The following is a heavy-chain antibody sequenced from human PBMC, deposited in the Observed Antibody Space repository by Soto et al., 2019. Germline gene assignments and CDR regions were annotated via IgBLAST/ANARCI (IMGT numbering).Heavy chain of an antibody. Sequence: PSDSLSLTRAVCGGSVSSGSYYWRWIQQPPGKGLEWIGYIYYSGSTNYNPSLKSRATISVDTSKNQFSLKLSSVTAADTAVYYCARDGYYGSGSYISWGQGTLVTGSS. CDR2: IYYSGST. D-gene: IGHD3-10*01. CDR1: GGSVSSGSYY. CDR3: ARDGYYGSGSYIS. J-gene: IGHJ5*02. V-gene: IGHV4-61*01.